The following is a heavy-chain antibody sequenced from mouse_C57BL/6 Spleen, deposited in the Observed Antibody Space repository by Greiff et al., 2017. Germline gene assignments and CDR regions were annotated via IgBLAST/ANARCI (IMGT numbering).Heavy chain of an antibody. J-gene: IGHJ2*01. D-gene: IGHD2-10*01. V-gene: IGHV14-1*01. Sequence: EVQRVESGAELVRPGASVKLSCTASGFNIKDYYMHWLKHRPEQGLEWIGRIDPEDGDTEYAPKFQGKATMTADTSSNPAYLQLSSLTSEDTAVYYCTTASRAYPYYFDYWGQGTTLTVSS. CDR3: TTASRAYPYYFDY. CDR1: GFNIKDYY. CDR2: IDPEDGDT.